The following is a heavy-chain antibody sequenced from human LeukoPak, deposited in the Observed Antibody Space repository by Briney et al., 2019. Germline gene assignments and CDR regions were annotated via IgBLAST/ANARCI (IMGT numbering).Heavy chain of an antibody. J-gene: IGHJ6*04. CDR1: GFTFSSYA. Sequence: GGSLRLSCAASGFTFSSYAMSWVRQAPGKGLEWLSFISGTGITIYYADSLKGRFSISRDNAKNSLYLQMNSLRAEDTAVYYCAELGITMIGGVWGKGTTVTISS. CDR2: ISGTGITI. CDR3: AELGITMIGGV. V-gene: IGHV3-48*03. D-gene: IGHD3-10*02.